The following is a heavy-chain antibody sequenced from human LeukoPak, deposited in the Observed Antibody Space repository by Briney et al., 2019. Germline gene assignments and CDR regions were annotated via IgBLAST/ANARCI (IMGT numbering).Heavy chain of an antibody. V-gene: IGHV4-34*01. J-gene: IGHJ2*01. Sequence: PSETLSLTGAVYGGSFSGYYWSWIRQPPGKGLEWIGEINHSGSTNYNPSLKSRVTLSVDTSKNQFSLKLSSVTAADTAVYYCARAAFHCSSTSCYGTYLYFDLWGRGTLVTVSS. D-gene: IGHD2-2*01. CDR2: INHSGST. CDR3: ARAAFHCSSTSCYGTYLYFDL. CDR1: GGSFSGYY.